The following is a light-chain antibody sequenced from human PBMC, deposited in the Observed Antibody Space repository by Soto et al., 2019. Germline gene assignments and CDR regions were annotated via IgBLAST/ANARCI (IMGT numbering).Light chain of an antibody. CDR2: GAS. CDR3: QQYGSSPRT. CDR1: QSVSSSY. V-gene: IGKV3-20*01. Sequence: EIVLTQSPGTLSLSPVERATLSCRASQSVSSSYLAWYQQKPGQAPRLLIYGASRRATGIPDRFSGSGSATDFTLTISRLEPEDFAVYYCQQYGSSPRTFGQGTKVDIK. J-gene: IGKJ1*01.